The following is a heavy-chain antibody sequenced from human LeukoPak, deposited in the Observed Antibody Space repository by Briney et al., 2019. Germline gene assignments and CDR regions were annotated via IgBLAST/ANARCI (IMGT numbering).Heavy chain of an antibody. CDR1: GFTFSSYA. CDR3: ARNENSGWGYFDY. V-gene: IGHV3-23*01. D-gene: IGHD5-12*01. Sequence: GGSLRLSCAASGFTFSSYAMTWVRQAPGKGLEWVSAISDSGGNTYYSDSVKGRFTISRDNSKNTLYLQMNSLRAEDTAVYYCARNENSGWGYFDYWGQGTLVTVSS. J-gene: IGHJ4*02. CDR2: ISDSGGNT.